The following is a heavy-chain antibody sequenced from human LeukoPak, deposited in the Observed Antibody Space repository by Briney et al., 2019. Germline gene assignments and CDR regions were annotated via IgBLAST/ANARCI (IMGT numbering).Heavy chain of an antibody. V-gene: IGHV3-23*01. CDR3: AKDWGEYFDYVWGSFTSFDS. CDR2: ISGSGDRT. Sequence: GGSLRLSCAASGFTFSSSAMNWVRQAPGKGLEWVSTISGSGDRTYYADSVKGRFTISRDNSKNTLFLQMNSLRAEDTAVYYCAKDWGEYFDYVWGSFTSFDSWGQGTLVTVSS. CDR1: GFTFSSSA. D-gene: IGHD3-16*01. J-gene: IGHJ4*02.